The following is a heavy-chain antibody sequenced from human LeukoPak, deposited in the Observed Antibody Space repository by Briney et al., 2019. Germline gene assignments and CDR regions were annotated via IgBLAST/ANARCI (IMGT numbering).Heavy chain of an antibody. CDR3: ARGWDSYGYEFDY. J-gene: IGHJ4*02. D-gene: IGHD5-18*01. V-gene: IGHV3-23*01. CDR1: GFTFSSYG. Sequence: GGSLRLSCAASGFTFSSYGMSWVRQAPGKGLEWVSAISGSGGSTYYADSVKGRFTISRDNSKNTLYLQMSSLRAEDTAVYYCARGWDSYGYEFDYWGQGTLVTVSS. CDR2: ISGSGGST.